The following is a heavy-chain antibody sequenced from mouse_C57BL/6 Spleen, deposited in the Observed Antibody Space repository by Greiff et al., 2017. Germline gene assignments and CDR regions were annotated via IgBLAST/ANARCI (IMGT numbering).Heavy chain of an antibody. CDR1: GYTFTDYN. V-gene: IGHV1-22*01. CDR3: ARTPGSSYWYFDV. J-gene: IGHJ1*03. CDR2: INPNNGGT. D-gene: IGHD1-1*01. Sequence: VQLQQSGPELVKPGASVKMSCKASGYTFTDYNMHWVKQSHGKSLEWIGYINPNNGGTSYNQKFKGKATLTVNKSSSTAYMELRSLTSEDSAVYYCARTPGSSYWYFDVWGTGTTVTVSS.